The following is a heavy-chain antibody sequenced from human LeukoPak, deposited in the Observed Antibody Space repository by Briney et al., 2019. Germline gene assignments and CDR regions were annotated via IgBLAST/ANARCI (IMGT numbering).Heavy chain of an antibody. J-gene: IGHJ5*02. CDR2: TYYRSKWYN. CDR3: ARDPSGSSSTVVNWFDP. D-gene: IGHD6-6*01. V-gene: IGHV6-1*01. Sequence: PSQTLCLTCAISGDSVSSNSAAWNWIRQSPSRGLEWPGRTYYRSKWYNDYAVSVKSRITINPDTSKNQFSLQLNSVTPEDTAVYYCARDPSGSSSTVVNWFDPWGQGTLVTVSS. CDR1: GDSVSSNSAA.